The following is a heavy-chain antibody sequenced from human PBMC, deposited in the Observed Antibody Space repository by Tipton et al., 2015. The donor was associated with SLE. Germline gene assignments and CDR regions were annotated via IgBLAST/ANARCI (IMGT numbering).Heavy chain of an antibody. J-gene: IGHJ4*02. CDR2: ISSSGGII. CDR1: GFTFSDFE. D-gene: IGHD5-12*01. CDR3: ATRYDLVPD. Sequence: GSLRLSCVASGFTFSDFEMNWVRQAPGKGLEWVSYISSSGGIIYYADSVKGRFTISRDNAKNSLYLQMNSLRAEDTAVYYCATRYDLVPDWGQGTLVTVSS. V-gene: IGHV3-48*03.